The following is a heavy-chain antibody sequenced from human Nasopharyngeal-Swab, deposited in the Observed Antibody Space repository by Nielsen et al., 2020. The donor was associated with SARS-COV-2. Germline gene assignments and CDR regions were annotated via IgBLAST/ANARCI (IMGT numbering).Heavy chain of an antibody. CDR3: ARGTFSSGLTH. D-gene: IGHD3-22*01. Sequence: GESLKISCAASGFTFSSYWMHWVRQAPGKGLVWVSRINSDVSSTSYADSVKGRFTISRDNAKNTLYLQMNSLRAEDTAVYYCARGTFSSGLTHWGQGTLVTVSS. J-gene: IGHJ4*02. V-gene: IGHV3-74*01. CDR2: INSDVSST. CDR1: GFTFSSYW.